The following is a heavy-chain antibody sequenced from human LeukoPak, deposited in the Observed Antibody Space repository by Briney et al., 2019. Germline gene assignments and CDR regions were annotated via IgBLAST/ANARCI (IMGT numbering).Heavy chain of an antibody. J-gene: IGHJ3*02. CDR1: GGSISSYY. V-gene: IGHV4-59*01. CDR2: IYYSGST. Sequence: SETLSLTCTVSGGSISSYYWSWIRQPPGKGLEWIGYIYYSGSTNYNPSLKSRVTISVDTSKNQFSLKLSSVTAADTAVYYCAGEGECSGGSCYPNDAFDIWGQGTMVTVSS. D-gene: IGHD2-15*01. CDR3: AGEGECSGGSCYPNDAFDI.